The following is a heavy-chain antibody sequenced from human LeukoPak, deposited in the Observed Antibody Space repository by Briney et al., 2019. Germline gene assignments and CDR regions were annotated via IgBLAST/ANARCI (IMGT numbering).Heavy chain of an antibody. CDR3: ASQPHTNIYSSSWYYFDY. V-gene: IGHV4-39*07. CDR1: GGSISSSTYY. J-gene: IGHJ4*02. CDR2: IYYSGST. Sequence: SETLSLTCTVSGGSISSSTYYWGWIRQPPGKGLEWIGSIYYSGSTNYNPSLKSRVTISVDTSKNQFSLKLSSVTAADTAVYYCASQPHTNIYSSSWYYFDYWGQGTLVTVSS. D-gene: IGHD6-13*01.